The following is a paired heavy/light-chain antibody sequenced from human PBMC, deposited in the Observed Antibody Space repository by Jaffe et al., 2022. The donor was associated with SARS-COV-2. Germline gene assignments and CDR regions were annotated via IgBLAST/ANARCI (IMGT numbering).Heavy chain of an antibody. CDR3: ARFRQAYDDVWGSYRYTFDY. D-gene: IGHD3-16*02. Sequence: QVQLQESGPGLVKPSETLSVTCTVSGVSISSHFWSWIRQSPEKGLEHIGYVHYSGSTNYNPSLRSRVTISMDTSKKQFSLSLNSVTAADTAVYYCARFRQAYDDVWGSYRYTFDYWGQGTLVTVSS. V-gene: IGHV4-59*11. CDR1: GVSISSHF. CDR2: VHYSGST. J-gene: IGHJ4*02.
Light chain of an antibody. CDR2: AAS. CDR3: QQANSFPR. Sequence: DIQMTQSPSSVSASVGDRVTITCRASQGISSWLAWYQQKPGKAPNLLIYAASTLQTGVPSRFSGSGSGTDFTLTISGLQPEDFATYYCQQANSFPRFGGGTKVEIK. J-gene: IGKJ4*01. CDR1: QGISSW. V-gene: IGKV1D-12*01.